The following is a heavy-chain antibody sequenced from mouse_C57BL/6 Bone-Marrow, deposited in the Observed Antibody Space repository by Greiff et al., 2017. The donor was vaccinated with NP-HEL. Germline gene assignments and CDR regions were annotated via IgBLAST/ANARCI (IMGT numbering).Heavy chain of an antibody. CDR3: ARWDTTVVASP. CDR2: IHPNSGST. J-gene: IGHJ3*01. Sequence: VQLQQSGAELVKPGASVKLSCKASGYTFTSYWMHWVKQRPGQGLEWIGMIHPNSGSTNYNEKFKSKATLTVDKSSSTAYMQLSSLTSEDSAVYYCARWDTTVVASPWGQGTLVTVSA. V-gene: IGHV1-64*01. D-gene: IGHD1-1*01. CDR1: GYTFTSYW.